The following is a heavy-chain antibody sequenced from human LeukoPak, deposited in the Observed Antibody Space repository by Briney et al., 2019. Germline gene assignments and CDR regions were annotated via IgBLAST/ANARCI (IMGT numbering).Heavy chain of an antibody. CDR1: GYTFTGYY. V-gene: IGHV1-2*06. CDR2: INPNSGGT. Sequence: SVKVSCKASGYTFTGYYMHWVRQAPGQGLEWMGRINPNSGGTNYAQKFQGRVTMTRDTSISTAYMELSRLRSDDTAVYYCARDRRTARLFDYWGQGTLVTVSS. CDR3: ARDRRTARLFDY. J-gene: IGHJ4*02. D-gene: IGHD6-6*01.